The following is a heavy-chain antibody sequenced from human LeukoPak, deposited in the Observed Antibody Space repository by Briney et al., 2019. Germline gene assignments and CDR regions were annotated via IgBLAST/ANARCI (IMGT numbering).Heavy chain of an antibody. D-gene: IGHD5-18*01. V-gene: IGHV3-23*01. J-gene: IGHJ4*02. Sequence: GGSLRLSCAASGFTFSSYAMSWVRQAPEKGLEWVSAISGSGGSTYYADSVKGRFTISRDNSKNTLYLQMNSLRAEDTAVYYCAKGPERGYSYAPLDWGQGTLVTVSS. CDR2: ISGSGGST. CDR1: GFTFSSYA. CDR3: AKGPERGYSYAPLD.